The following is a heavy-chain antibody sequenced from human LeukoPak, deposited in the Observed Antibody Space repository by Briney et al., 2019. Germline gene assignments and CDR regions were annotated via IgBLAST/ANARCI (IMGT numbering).Heavy chain of an antibody. CDR1: GGSISTNGHF. D-gene: IGHD6-13*01. J-gene: IGHJ4*02. Sequence: PSETLSLTCTVSGGSISTNGHFWSWIRQHPGKGLEWIGYIFHSGSSYYNPSLKSRVTISVGTSKNQFSLKLSSVTAADTAVYYCARHRNIPGIAAAGGDYWGQGTLVTVSS. CDR3: ARHRNIPGIAAAGGDY. CDR2: IFHSGSS. V-gene: IGHV4-39*01.